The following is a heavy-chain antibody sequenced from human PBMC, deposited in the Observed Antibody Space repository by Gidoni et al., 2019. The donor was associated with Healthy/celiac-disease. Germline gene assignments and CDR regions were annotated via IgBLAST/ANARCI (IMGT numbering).Heavy chain of an antibody. CDR2: IVVGSGNT. J-gene: IGHJ4*02. V-gene: IGHV1-58*01. Sequence: HMQLVQSGPEVKKPGTSVKVSCKDSGFTSTSSAVQWVRQARGQRLEWIGWIVVGSGNTNYAQKFQERVTITRDMSTSTAYMELSSLRSEDTAVYYCAADVNSSGYYYYFDYWGQGTLVTVSS. D-gene: IGHD3-22*01. CDR1: GFTSTSSA. CDR3: AADVNSSGYYYYFDY.